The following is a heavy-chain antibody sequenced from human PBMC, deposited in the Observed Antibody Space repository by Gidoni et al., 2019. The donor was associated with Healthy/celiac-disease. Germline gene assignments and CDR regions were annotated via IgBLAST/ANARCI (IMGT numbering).Heavy chain of an antibody. D-gene: IGHD1-1*01. V-gene: IGHV3-15*01. CDR1: GFTCSNAW. J-gene: IGHJ6*03. CDR2: IKSKTDGGTT. Sequence: EVQLVESGGGWVKPGGPLRLSCAASGFTCSNAWMSWVRQAPGKGLEWVGRIKSKTDGGTTDYAAPVKGRFTISRDDSKNTLYLQMNSLKTEDTAVYYCTTAESEGWNDDVDYYYYMDVWGKGTTVTVSS. CDR3: TTAESEGWNDDVDYYYYMDV.